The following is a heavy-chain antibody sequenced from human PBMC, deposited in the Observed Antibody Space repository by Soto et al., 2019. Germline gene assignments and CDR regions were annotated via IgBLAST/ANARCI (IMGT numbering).Heavy chain of an antibody. Sequence: PSETLSLTCAVYGGSFSGYYWNWIRQAPGKGLEWIGEINHSGSTNYNPSLKSRVTISVDTSKNQFSLKLSSVTAADTAVYYCARVGPPRYSSSSTHFYYYYGMDVWGQGTTVTVSS. D-gene: IGHD6-6*01. CDR3: ARVGPPRYSSSSTHFYYYYGMDV. J-gene: IGHJ6*02. V-gene: IGHV4-34*01. CDR1: GGSFSGYY. CDR2: INHSGST.